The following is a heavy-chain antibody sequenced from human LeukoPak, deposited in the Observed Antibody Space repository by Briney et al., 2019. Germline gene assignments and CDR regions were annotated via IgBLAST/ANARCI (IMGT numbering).Heavy chain of an antibody. D-gene: IGHD4/OR15-4a*01. CDR3: ARERGDSMALYYYYMDV. Sequence: GGSLRLSCAASGFTFSSYEMNRVRQAPGKGLEWVSYISSSGSTIYYADSVKGRFTISRDNAKNSLYLQMNSLRAEDTAVYYCARERGDSMALYYYYMDVWGKGTTVTVSS. J-gene: IGHJ6*03. CDR2: ISSSGSTI. CDR1: GFTFSSYE. V-gene: IGHV3-48*03.